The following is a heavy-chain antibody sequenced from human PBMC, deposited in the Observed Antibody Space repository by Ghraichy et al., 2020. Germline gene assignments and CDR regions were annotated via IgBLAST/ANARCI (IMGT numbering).Heavy chain of an antibody. Sequence: GGSLRLSCAASGFTFSSYAMSWVRQAQGRGLEWVSAICGSGGNTYYADSVKGRFTISRDSSKNTRYLQMKSLRAVDTDVYYCAKFSSGSGFPNAFDIWGQGTMDTVS. J-gene: IGHJ3*02. V-gene: IGHV3-23*01. CDR1: GFTFSSYA. CDR3: AKFSSGSGFPNAFDI. CDR2: ICGSGGNT. D-gene: IGHD3-10*01.